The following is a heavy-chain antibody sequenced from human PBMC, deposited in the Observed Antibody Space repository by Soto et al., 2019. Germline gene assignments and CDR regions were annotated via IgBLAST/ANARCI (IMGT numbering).Heavy chain of an antibody. CDR2: IIPIFGTA. CDR1: GGTFSSYA. Sequence: QVQLVQSGAEVKKPGSSVKVSCKASGGTFSSYAISWVRQAPGQGLEWMGGIIPIFGTANYAQKFQGRVTITADESTSTAYMELSSLRSEDTAVYYCARNRITMIVVRNAFDIWGQGTMVTVSS. D-gene: IGHD3-22*01. J-gene: IGHJ3*02. CDR3: ARNRITMIVVRNAFDI. V-gene: IGHV1-69*12.